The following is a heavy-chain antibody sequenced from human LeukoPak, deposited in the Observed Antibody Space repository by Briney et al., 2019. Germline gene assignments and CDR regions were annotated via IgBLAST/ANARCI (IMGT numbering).Heavy chain of an antibody. J-gene: IGHJ4*02. D-gene: IGHD3-22*01. Sequence: GESLKISCKGSGYSFTSYWIGWVRQMPGKGLEWMGIIYPGDSDTRYSPSLQGQVTISADKSISTAYLQWSSLKASDTAMYYCARRQYYYDSSGYYFDYWGQGTLVTASS. CDR2: IYPGDSDT. CDR1: GYSFTSYW. CDR3: ARRQYYYDSSGYYFDY. V-gene: IGHV5-51*01.